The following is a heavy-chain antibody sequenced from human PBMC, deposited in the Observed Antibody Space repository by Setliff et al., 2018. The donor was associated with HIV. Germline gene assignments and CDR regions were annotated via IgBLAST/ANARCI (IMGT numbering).Heavy chain of an antibody. CDR1: GGSISNYY. J-gene: IGHJ6*03. V-gene: IGHV4-4*08. Sequence: SETLSLTCTVSGGSISNYYWSWIRQPPGKGLEWIGHIYSSGNTNYNPSLKSRVTISVDTSKNQFSLKLGSVTAADTAVYYCARSTHCSAEGYCSTSRYYYYYMDVWGKGTTVTVSS. CDR3: ARSTHCSAEGYCSTSRYYYYYMDV. D-gene: IGHD2-2*01. CDR2: IYSSGNT.